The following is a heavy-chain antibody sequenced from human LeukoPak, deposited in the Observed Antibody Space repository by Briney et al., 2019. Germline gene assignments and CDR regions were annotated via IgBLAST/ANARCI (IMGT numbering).Heavy chain of an antibody. Sequence: PGGSPRLSCAAPGFTSSDYYMSWIRQAPGKGLGWVSFIISIGCTIYYVDSMKGRFPISRDNAKNSVFLQMDSLRAEDTAVYYCARGLGYCSGGSCPRRAFDIWGQGTMVTVSS. V-gene: IGHV3-11*01. J-gene: IGHJ3*02. CDR3: ARGLGYCSGGSCPRRAFDI. D-gene: IGHD2-15*01. CDR1: GFTSSDYY. CDR2: IISIGCTI.